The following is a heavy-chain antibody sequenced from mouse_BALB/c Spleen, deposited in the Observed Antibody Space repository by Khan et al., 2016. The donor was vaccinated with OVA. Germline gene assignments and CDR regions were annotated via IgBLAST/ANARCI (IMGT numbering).Heavy chain of an antibody. Sequence: VELVESGGGLVQPGGSRELSCAASGFTFSNFGMHWVRQAPKKGLEWVAYMSSGSSTIYYVDTVKGRFTISRDNLKNILFLQMTSLRSEDTAMYYCARSGGNFHWYFDVWGAGTSVTVSS. CDR1: GFTFSNFG. V-gene: IGHV5-17*02. J-gene: IGHJ1*01. CDR3: ARSGGNFHWYFDV. CDR2: MSSGSSTI. D-gene: IGHD3-1*01.